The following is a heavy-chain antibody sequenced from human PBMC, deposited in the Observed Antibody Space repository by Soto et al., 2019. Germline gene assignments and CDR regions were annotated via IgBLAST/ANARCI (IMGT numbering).Heavy chain of an antibody. D-gene: IGHD3-22*01. CDR2: IYYSGST. V-gene: IGHV4-59*01. J-gene: IGHJ4*02. CDR3: ARGLYYYDSSGYYPFDY. Sequence: SETLSLTCTVSGGSISSYYWSWIRQPPGKVLVFIGYIYYSGSTNYNPSLKSRVTISVDTSKNQFSLKLSFVTAADTAVYYWARGLYYYDSSGYYPFDYWGQGTLVTVSS. CDR1: GGSISSYY.